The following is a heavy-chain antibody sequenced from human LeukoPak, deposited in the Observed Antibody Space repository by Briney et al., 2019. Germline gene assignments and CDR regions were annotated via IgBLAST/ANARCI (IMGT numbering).Heavy chain of an antibody. CDR1: GGSFSGYY. V-gene: IGHV4-34*01. J-gene: IGHJ3*02. CDR2: INHSGST. Sequence: SETLSLTCAVYGGSFSGYYWSWIRQPPGKGLEWIGEINHSGSTNYNPSLKSRVTISVDTSKNQFSLKLSSVTAADTAVYYCARGLSWKRAFDIWGQGTMVTVSS. D-gene: IGHD1-1*01. CDR3: ARGLSWKRAFDI.